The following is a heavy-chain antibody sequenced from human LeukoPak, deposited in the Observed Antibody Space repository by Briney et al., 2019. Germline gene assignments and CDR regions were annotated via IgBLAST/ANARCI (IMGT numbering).Heavy chain of an antibody. CDR3: AREVYSGSYSGYFDY. V-gene: IGHV1-8*03. D-gene: IGHD1-26*01. Sequence: GASVKVSCKASGYTFISYDINWVRQVTGQGLEWMGWMNPNSGNTGYAQKFQGRVTITRNASISTAFMELSSLRSEDTAVYYCAREVYSGSYSGYFDYWGQGTLVTVSS. CDR2: MNPNSGNT. CDR1: GYTFISYD. J-gene: IGHJ4*02.